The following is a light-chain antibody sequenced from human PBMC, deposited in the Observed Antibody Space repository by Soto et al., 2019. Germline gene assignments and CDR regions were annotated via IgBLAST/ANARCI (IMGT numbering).Light chain of an antibody. CDR2: EAS. Sequence: DIPMTQSPSTLSASLVDRVTITCRASQSISSWLAWYQQKPGKAPKLLIYEASSLQSGVPSRISGSGSGTDFTLTISSLQPEDFATYYCIQDFIRPLTVGQGTKVDIK. J-gene: IGKJ1*01. CDR1: QSISSW. V-gene: IGKV1-5*01. CDR3: IQDFIRPLT.